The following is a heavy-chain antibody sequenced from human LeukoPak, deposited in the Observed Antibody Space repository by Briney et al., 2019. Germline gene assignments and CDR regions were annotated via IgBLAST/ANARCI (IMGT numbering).Heavy chain of an antibody. CDR3: ARQHPYYYHYYMDV. D-gene: IGHD2-21*01. CDR1: GGSFSGYY. Sequence: SETLSLTCAVYGGSFSGYYWSWIRQPPGKGLEWIGEINHSGSTNYNPSLKSRVTISVDTSKNQFSLKLSSVTAADTAVYYCARQHPYYYHYYMDVWGKGTTVTVSS. V-gene: IGHV4-34*01. J-gene: IGHJ6*03. CDR2: INHSGST.